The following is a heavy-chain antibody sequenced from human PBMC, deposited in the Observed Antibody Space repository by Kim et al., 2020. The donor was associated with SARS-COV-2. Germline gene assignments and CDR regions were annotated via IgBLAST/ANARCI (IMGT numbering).Heavy chain of an antibody. Sequence: GWSLRLSCAASGFTFSSYEMNWVRQAPGKGLEWVSYISSSGSTIYYADSVKGRFTISRDNAKNSLYLQMNSLRAEDTAVYYCARVGGYGGNSGMDVWGQGTTVTVSS. CDR2: ISSSGSTI. D-gene: IGHD4-17*01. CDR1: GFTFSSYE. CDR3: ARVGGYGGNSGMDV. J-gene: IGHJ6*02. V-gene: IGHV3-48*03.